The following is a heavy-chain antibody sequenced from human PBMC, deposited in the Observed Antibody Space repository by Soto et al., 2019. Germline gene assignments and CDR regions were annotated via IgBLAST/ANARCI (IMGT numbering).Heavy chain of an antibody. J-gene: IGHJ4*02. V-gene: IGHV4-59*08. CDR2: IYYSGST. D-gene: IGHD3-10*01. CDR1: GGSIISYY. CDR3: ARHLYYYGSPSVYYFDY. Sequence: PSETPSLTCTVSGGSIISYYWSWIRQHPGKGLEWIGYIYYSGSTNYNPSLKSRVTISVDTSKNQFSLKLSSVTAADTAVYYCARHLYYYGSPSVYYFDYWGQGTLVTSPQ.